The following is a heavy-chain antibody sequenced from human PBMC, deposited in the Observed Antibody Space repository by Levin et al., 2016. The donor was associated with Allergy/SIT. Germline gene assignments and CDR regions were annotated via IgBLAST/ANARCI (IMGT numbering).Heavy chain of an antibody. Sequence: SETLSLTCAVYGGSFSGYYWSWIRQPPGKGLEWIGEINHSGSTNYNPSLKSRVTISVDTSKNQFSLKLSSVTAADTAVYYCARKHRTSRYYYYYYGMDVWGQGTTVTVSS. J-gene: IGHJ6*02. CDR3: ARKHRTSRYYYYYYGMDV. CDR2: INHSGST. CDR1: GGSFSGYY. V-gene: IGHV4-34*01. D-gene: IGHD2-2*01.